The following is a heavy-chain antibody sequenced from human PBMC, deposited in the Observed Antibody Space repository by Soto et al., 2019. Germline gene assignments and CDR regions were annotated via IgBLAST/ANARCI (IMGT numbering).Heavy chain of an antibody. V-gene: IGHV4-30-4*01. CDR3: ARSDYFDSSAYSV. CDR2: IYYSGST. CDR1: GGSINSGDYY. Sequence: SGTLSLTWSVSGGSINSGDYYSSWIRPPPGKGLEWIGYIYYSGSTYHNPSLKSRVTISVDTSKNQFSLKLSSVTAADTAVYYCARSDYFDSSAYSVWGQGTLVNVAS. J-gene: IGHJ4*02. D-gene: IGHD3-22*01.